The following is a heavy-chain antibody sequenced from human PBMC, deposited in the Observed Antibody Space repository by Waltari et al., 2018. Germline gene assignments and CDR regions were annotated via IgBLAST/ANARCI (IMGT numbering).Heavy chain of an antibody. V-gene: IGHV4-34*01. CDR3: ARSYGSGSFSWFDP. CDR2: INHSGST. CDR1: GGSFSGYY. D-gene: IGHD3-10*01. J-gene: IGHJ5*02. Sequence: QVQLQQWGAGLLKPSETLSLTCAVYGGSFSGYYWSWIRQPPGKGLEWIGEINHSGSTNDRPSLKSRVTISLDTSKNQFSLKLSSVTAADTAVYYCARSYGSGSFSWFDPWGQGTLVSVSS.